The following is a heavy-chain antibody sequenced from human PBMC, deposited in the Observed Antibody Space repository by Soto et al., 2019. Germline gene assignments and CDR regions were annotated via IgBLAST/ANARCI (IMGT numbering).Heavy chain of an antibody. D-gene: IGHD3-10*01. CDR2: INHSGST. J-gene: IGHJ6*03. Sequence: PSETLSLTCAVYGGSFSGYYWSWIRQPPGKGLEWIGEINHSGSTNYNPSLKSRVTISVDTSKNQFSLKPSSVTAADTAVYYCARGQGRYYYYYYYMDVWGKGTTVTVSS. CDR1: GGSFSGYY. CDR3: ARGQGRYYYYYYYMDV. V-gene: IGHV4-34*01.